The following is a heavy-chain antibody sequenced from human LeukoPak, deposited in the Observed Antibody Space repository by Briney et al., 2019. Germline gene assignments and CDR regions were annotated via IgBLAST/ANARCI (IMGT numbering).Heavy chain of an antibody. V-gene: IGHV1-8*01. CDR3: ARPTREGSDGYYGSGSYYDY. J-gene: IGHJ4*02. CDR1: GYTFTSYD. D-gene: IGHD3-10*01. Sequence: ASVKVSCKASGYTFTSYDINWVRQATGQGLEWMGWMSPNSGNTGYAQKFQGRVTMTRNTSISTAYMELSSLRSEDTAVYYCARPTREGSDGYYGSGSYYDYWGQGTLVTVSS. CDR2: MSPNSGNT.